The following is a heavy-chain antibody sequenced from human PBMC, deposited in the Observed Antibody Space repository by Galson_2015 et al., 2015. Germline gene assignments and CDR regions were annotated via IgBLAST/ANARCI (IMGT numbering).Heavy chain of an antibody. J-gene: IGHJ6*03. Sequence: SLRLSCAASGFTVSSNYMSWVRQAPGKGLEWVSVIYSGGSTYYADSVKGRFTISRDNSKDTLYLQMNSLGAEDTAVYYCARGGGSYYYYMDVWGKGTTVTVSS. CDR3: ARGGGSYYYYMDV. V-gene: IGHV3-53*01. CDR1: GFTVSSNY. CDR2: IYSGGST. D-gene: IGHD1-26*01.